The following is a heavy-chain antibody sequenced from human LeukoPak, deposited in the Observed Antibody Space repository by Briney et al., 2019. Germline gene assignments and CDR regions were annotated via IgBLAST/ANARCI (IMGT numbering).Heavy chain of an antibody. J-gene: IGHJ5*02. V-gene: IGHV4-4*07. D-gene: IGHD3-10*01. CDR2: IYTSGST. CDR3: ARDLVYGSGYNWFDP. CDR1: GGSISSYY. Sequence: PSETLSLTCTASGGSISSYYWTWIRHPAGKGLDWIGRIYTSGSTNYNPSLKSRVTMSVDTSKNQFSLKLSSVTAADTAVYYCARDLVYGSGYNWFDPWGQGTLVTVSS.